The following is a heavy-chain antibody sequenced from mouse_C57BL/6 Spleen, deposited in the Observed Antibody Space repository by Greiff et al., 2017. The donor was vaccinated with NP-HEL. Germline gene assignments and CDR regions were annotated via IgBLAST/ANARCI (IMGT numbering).Heavy chain of an antibody. CDR2: IYPSDSET. V-gene: IGHV1-61*01. J-gene: IGHJ2*01. D-gene: IGHD2-4*01. CDR3: ARWGDYDDGDYFDY. CDR1: GYTFTSYW. Sequence: QVQLQQPGAELVRPGSSVKLSCKASGYTFTSYWMDWVKQRPGQGLEWIGNIYPSDSETHYNQKFKDKATLTVDKSSSTAYMQLSSLTSEDSAVYYCARWGDYDDGDYFDYWGQGTTLTVSS.